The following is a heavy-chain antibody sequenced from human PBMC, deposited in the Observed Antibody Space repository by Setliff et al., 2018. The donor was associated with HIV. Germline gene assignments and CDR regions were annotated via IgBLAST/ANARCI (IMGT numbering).Heavy chain of an antibody. D-gene: IGHD1-26*01. J-gene: IGHJ4*02. CDR3: ARLRSELGVFDY. V-gene: IGHV4-59*08. CDR1: GGSIGSDY. CDR2: VYHSGST. Sequence: PSETLSLTCTVSGGSIGSDYWSWVRQPPGKGLEWIGYVYHSGSTNYNPSLKSRVTISVDTSKNQFSMKLRSVTAADTAVYYCARLRSELGVFDYWVQGTLVTVSS.